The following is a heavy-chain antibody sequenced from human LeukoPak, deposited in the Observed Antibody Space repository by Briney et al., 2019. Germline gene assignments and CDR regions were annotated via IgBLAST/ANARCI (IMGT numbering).Heavy chain of an antibody. D-gene: IGHD2/OR15-2a*01. CDR3: AKDGTSYYYIYY. CDR1: GFTFNNYG. J-gene: IGHJ4*02. V-gene: IGHV3-30*02. Sequence: GGSLRLSCAASGFTFNNYGVHWVRQAPGKGLEWLAFIRYDGSNTYYADSVKGRFTVSRDDSKNTLYLQMNSLRGDDTAVYYCAKDGTSYYYIYYWGQGTLVTVSS. CDR2: IRYDGSNT.